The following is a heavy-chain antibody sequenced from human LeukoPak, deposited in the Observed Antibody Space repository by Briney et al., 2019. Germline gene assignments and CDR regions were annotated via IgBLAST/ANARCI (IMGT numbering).Heavy chain of an antibody. J-gene: IGHJ3*02. D-gene: IGHD3-10*01. Sequence: PGGSLRLSCAASGFTFSSYWMSWVRQAPGKGLEWVANIKQDGSEKYYVDSVKGRFTISRDNAKNSLYLQMNSLRAEDTAVYYCARDKSITMVRGVIPSDAFDIWGQGTMVTVSS. V-gene: IGHV3-7*01. CDR3: ARDKSITMVRGVIPSDAFDI. CDR2: IKQDGSEK. CDR1: GFTFSSYW.